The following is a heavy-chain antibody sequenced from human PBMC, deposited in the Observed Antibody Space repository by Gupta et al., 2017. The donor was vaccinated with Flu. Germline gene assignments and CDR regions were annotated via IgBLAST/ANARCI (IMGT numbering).Heavy chain of an antibody. CDR1: FINLV. D-gene: IGHD3-10*01. V-gene: IGHV3-33*01. CDR3: VRERGPFDGFDV. J-gene: IGHJ3*01. CDR2: IWSDGNNE. Sequence: FINLVMHWVRQAPGKGLEWVAVIWSDGNNEYYADSVKGRVTFSRDNSKSTLNLEMDSLRVEDTAMYYCVRERGPFDGFDVWGQGTMVTVS.